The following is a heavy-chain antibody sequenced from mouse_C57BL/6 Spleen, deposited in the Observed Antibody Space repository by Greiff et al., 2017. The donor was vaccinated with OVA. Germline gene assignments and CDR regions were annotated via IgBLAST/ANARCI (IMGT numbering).Heavy chain of an antibody. Sequence: VQLMESGPELVKPGASVKISCKASGYAFSSSWMNWVKQRPGTGLEWIGRIYPGDGDTNYNGKFKGKATLTADKSSSTAYMQLSSLTSEDSAVYFCARDYYGSSYKCFDVWGTGTTVTVSS. D-gene: IGHD1-1*01. V-gene: IGHV1-82*01. J-gene: IGHJ1*03. CDR1: GYAFSSSW. CDR3: ARDYYGSSYKCFDV. CDR2: IYPGDGDT.